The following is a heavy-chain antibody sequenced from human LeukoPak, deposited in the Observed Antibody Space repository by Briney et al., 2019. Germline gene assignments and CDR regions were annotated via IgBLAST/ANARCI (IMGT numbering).Heavy chain of an antibody. CDR1: GFTFSSYE. CDR3: ARETYFDY. J-gene: IGHJ4*02. Sequence: PGGSLRLSCVASGFTFSSYEMSWVRQAPGKGLGWLSYISSIGSTIYYADFVKGRFTISRDNAKNSVYLQMNSLRAEDTAVYYCARETYFDYWGQGGLLPVSS. CDR2: ISSIGSTI. V-gene: IGHV3-48*03.